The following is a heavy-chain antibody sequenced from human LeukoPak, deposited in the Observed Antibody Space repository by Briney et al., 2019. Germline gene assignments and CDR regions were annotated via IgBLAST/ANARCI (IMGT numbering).Heavy chain of an antibody. CDR3: ARHTTGGVYDY. J-gene: IGHJ4*02. Sequence: GGSLRLSCAASGFTVSSNYMSWVRQAPGKGLEWVSVIYSGGSTYYADSVKGRFTISRDNAKNSLYLQMNSLRAEDTALYYCARHTTGGVYDYWGQGTLVTVSS. V-gene: IGHV3-53*05. CDR2: IYSGGST. CDR1: GFTVSSNY. D-gene: IGHD1-14*01.